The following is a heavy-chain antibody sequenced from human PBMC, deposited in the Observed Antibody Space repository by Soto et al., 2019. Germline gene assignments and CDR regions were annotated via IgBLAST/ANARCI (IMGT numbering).Heavy chain of an antibody. Sequence: QVQLVQSGAEVKKPGASVKVSCKASGYTFTSYDINWVRQATGQGLEWMGWMNPNSGNTGYAQKFQGRVTMTRNTSISTDYMELSSLRSEDTAVYYCARGKPRGALYYYYGMDVWGQGTTVTVSS. D-gene: IGHD1-26*01. CDR1: GYTFTSYD. CDR2: MNPNSGNT. CDR3: ARGKPRGALYYYYGMDV. V-gene: IGHV1-8*01. J-gene: IGHJ6*02.